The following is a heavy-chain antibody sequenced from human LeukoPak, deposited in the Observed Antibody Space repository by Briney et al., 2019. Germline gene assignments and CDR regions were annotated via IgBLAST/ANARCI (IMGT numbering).Heavy chain of an antibody. V-gene: IGHV4-39*07. CDR1: GGSISSSTYY. Sequence: SETLSLTCTVSGGSISSSTYYWGWIRQPPGKGLEWIGNIYYSGKTYYNPSLKSRVTISVDTSKNQFSLKLSSVTAADTAVYYCARRPRVGLYYMDVWGKGTTVTISS. CDR2: IYYSGKT. J-gene: IGHJ6*03. D-gene: IGHD2-15*01. CDR3: ARRPRVGLYYMDV.